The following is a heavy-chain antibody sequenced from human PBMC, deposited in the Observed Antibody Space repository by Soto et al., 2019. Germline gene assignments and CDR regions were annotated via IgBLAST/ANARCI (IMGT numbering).Heavy chain of an antibody. J-gene: IGHJ4*02. Sequence: TLSLTCTVSGASISSGDYYWTWIRQPPGKGLEWIGYIHFNGNTYYNPSPQSRVTISVETTKNQVSLKLTSLTAADTAVYYCSSDLSGYSCGTGEVHWGQRTLVTVSS. CDR1: GASISSGDYY. D-gene: IGHD5-12*01. CDR2: IHFNGNT. V-gene: IGHV4-30-4*01. CDR3: SSDLSGYSCGTGEVH.